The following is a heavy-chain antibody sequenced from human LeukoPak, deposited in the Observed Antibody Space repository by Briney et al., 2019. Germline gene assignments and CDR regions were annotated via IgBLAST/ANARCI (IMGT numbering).Heavy chain of an antibody. V-gene: IGHV4-30-2*01. CDR1: GGSISSGGYS. Sequence: SQTLSLTCAVSGGSISSGGYSWSWIRQPPGKSLEWIGYIYHSGSTYYNPSLKSRVTISVDRSKNQFSLKLSSVTAADTAVYYCARSSVAAAGYFDYWGQGTLVTVSS. CDR3: ARSSVAAAGYFDY. J-gene: IGHJ4*02. D-gene: IGHD6-13*01. CDR2: IYHSGST.